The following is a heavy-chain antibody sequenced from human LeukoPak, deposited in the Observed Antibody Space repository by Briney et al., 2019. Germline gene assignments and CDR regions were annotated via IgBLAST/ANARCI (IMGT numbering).Heavy chain of an antibody. J-gene: IGHJ4*02. CDR3: AREVVSSPSYFDS. D-gene: IGHD2-15*01. Sequence: GGSLRLSCAASGFTVSSSYMYWVRQAPGKGLEWVSFFYRGDSTYYAESVRGRFTISRANSKNTLYLLMNSLIPEDTAVYYCAREVVSSPSYFDSWGQGTLVTVSS. V-gene: IGHV3-53*01. CDR1: GFTVSSSY. CDR2: FYRGDST.